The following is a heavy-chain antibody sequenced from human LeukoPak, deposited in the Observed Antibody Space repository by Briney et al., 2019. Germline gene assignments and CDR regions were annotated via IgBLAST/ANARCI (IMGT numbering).Heavy chain of an antibody. D-gene: IGHD3-3*01. CDR3: AKKNYDFWSGYSRFDY. J-gene: IGHJ4*02. CDR1: GFTFSSYA. CDR2: ISGSGGST. Sequence: GGSLRLSCAASGFTFSSYAMSWVRQAPGKGLEWVSAISGSGGSTYYADSVKGRFTISRDNSKNTLYLQMNSLRAEDTAVYYCAKKNYDFWSGYSRFDYWGQGTLVTVSS. V-gene: IGHV3-23*01.